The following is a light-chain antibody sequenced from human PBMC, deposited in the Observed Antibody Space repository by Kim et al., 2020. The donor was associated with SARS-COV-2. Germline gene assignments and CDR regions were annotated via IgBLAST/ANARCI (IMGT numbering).Light chain of an antibody. Sequence: IVLTQSPGTLSLSPGDRATLSCRASQSVTSNYLVWYQQRPGQAPRLLIYGASTRATGIPDRFSGSGSGTDFTLTISRLEPEDLAVYYCQQYGSSPYTFGQGTKLEI. CDR1: QSVTSNY. CDR2: GAS. CDR3: QQYGSSPYT. V-gene: IGKV3-20*01. J-gene: IGKJ2*01.